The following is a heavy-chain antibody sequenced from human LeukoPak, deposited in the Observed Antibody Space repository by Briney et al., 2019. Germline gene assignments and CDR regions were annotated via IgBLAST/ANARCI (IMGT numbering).Heavy chain of an antibody. V-gene: IGHV1-8*03. CDR1: GYTFTSYD. J-gene: IGHJ4*02. CDR2: MNPNSGNT. Sequence: GASVKVSCKASGYTFTSYDINWVRQGTGQGLEWMGYMNPNSGNTGYAQKFQGRVTITTNTSTSTAYMELSSLRSDDTAVYYCAREGSDYWGQGTLVTVSS. CDR3: AREGSDY.